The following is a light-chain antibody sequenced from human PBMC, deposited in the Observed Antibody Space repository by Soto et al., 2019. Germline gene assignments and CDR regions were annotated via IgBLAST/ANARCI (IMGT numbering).Light chain of an antibody. CDR3: QPYYSYPLT. CDR2: AAS. V-gene: IGKV1-8*01. Sequence: AIRMTQSPSSLSASTGDRVTITCRASQGISSYLAWYQQKPGKAPKLLIYAASTLQSGVPSRFSGSGSGTDFTLTISCLQSEDFETYYCQPYYSYPLTFGGGTKVDI. J-gene: IGKJ4*01. CDR1: QGISSY.